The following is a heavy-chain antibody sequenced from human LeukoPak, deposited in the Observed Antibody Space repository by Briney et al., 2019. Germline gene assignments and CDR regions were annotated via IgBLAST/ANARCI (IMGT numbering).Heavy chain of an antibody. V-gene: IGHV4-4*02. CDR2: IYHSGST. J-gene: IGHJ6*03. CDR1: GGSISSSNW. Sequence: KTSGTLSLTCAVSGGSISSSNWWSWIRQPPGKGLEWIGEIYHSGSTNYNPSLKSRVTISVDKSKTQFSLKLSSVTAADTAVYYCASLRRIGGDGYNSVSYYYMDVWGKGTTVTISS. D-gene: IGHD5-24*01. CDR3: ASLRRIGGDGYNSVSYYYMDV.